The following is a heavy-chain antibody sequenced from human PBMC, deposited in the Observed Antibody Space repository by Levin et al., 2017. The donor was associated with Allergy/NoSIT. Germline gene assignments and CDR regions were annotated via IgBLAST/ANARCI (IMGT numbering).Heavy chain of an antibody. CDR2: IAGSGGST. CDR1: GFTFSSYT. CDR3: VCYRDGPYVHIAD. J-gene: IGHJ4*02. D-gene: IGHD3-10*02. V-gene: IGHV3-23*01. Sequence: PGGSLRLSCAASGFTFSSYTMSWVRQAPGKGLEWLSFIAGSGGSTHYADSVKGRFTISRDNPQNTLYLQMNSLRAEDTAVYYCVCYRDGPYVHIADWGQGTLVTVSS.